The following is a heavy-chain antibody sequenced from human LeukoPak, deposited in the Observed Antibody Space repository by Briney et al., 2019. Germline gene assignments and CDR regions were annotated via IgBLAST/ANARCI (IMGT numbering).Heavy chain of an antibody. Sequence: GASLQISCKGSGYIFTSYWIGWVRQVPGKGLEWMGIIYPGDSDTRYSPSFQGQVTISADKSISTAYLQWSSLKASDTAMYYCARSEELSLYYFDYWGQGTLVTVSS. CDR2: IYPGDSDT. J-gene: IGHJ4*02. CDR1: GYIFTSYW. D-gene: IGHD3-16*02. V-gene: IGHV5-51*01. CDR3: ARSEELSLYYFDY.